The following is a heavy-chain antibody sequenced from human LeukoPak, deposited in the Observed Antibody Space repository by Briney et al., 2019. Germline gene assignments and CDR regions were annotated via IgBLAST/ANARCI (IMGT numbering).Heavy chain of an antibody. V-gene: IGHV4-38-2*02. D-gene: IGHD2-2*01. Sequence: SETLSLTCTVSGYSISSGYYWVWIRQPPGKGLEWIGSIYRSGSTNYNPSLKSRVTISVDTSKNQFSLKVSSVTAADTAVYYCARGDCSSTICYSPMDVWGKGTTVTVSS. CDR3: ARGDCSSTICYSPMDV. J-gene: IGHJ6*03. CDR2: IYRSGST. CDR1: GYSISSGYY.